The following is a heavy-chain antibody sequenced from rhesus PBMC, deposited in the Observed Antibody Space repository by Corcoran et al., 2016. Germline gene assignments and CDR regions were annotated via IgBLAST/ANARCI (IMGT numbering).Heavy chain of an antibody. Sequence: QVQLQESGPGLVKPSETLPLTCAVSGASISSNYWSWIRPAPVKGLEWIGRIYGSGGSTDYNPSLKSRVTSSIDTSKNQFSLKLSSVTAADTAVYYCAREGYSSWNSLDVWGRGVLVTVSS. CDR1: GASISSNY. CDR3: AREGYSSWNSLDV. D-gene: IGHD6-13*01. J-gene: IGHJ5-2*02. CDR2: IYGSGGST. V-gene: IGHV4S2*01.